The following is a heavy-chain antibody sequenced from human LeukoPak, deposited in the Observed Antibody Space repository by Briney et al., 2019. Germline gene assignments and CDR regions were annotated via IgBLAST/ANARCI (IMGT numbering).Heavy chain of an antibody. Sequence: QPGGSLRLSCEASGFIFSSYGMHWVRQAPGKGLEWVAAIWYDGGNKYYADSVKGRFTISRDNSKNTLYLQMNSLRAEDTAVYYCARDRAAESFYYYYYGMDVWGQGTTVTVSS. CDR1: GFIFSSYG. D-gene: IGHD6-13*01. V-gene: IGHV3-33*01. CDR2: IWYDGGNK. CDR3: ARDRAAESFYYYYYGMDV. J-gene: IGHJ6*02.